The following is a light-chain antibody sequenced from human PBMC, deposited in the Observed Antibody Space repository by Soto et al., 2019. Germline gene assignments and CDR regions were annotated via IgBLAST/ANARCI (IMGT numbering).Light chain of an antibody. CDR3: QQYYGTPPYS. CDR1: QSVLYSSNNKNY. CDR2: WAS. Sequence: DIVMTQSPDSLAVSLGERATINCKSSQSVLYSSNNKNYLAWYQQKPGQSPKLLIYWASTRESGVPDRFSGSGSGTDFTLTINSLQAEDVAVYYCQQYYGTPPYSFGQGTKLEIK. J-gene: IGKJ2*03. V-gene: IGKV4-1*01.